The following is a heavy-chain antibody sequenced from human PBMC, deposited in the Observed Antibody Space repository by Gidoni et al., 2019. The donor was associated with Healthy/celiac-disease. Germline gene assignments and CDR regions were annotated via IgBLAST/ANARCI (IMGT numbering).Heavy chain of an antibody. CDR2: IYSGGST. D-gene: IGHD5-18*01. J-gene: IGHJ6*02. CDR3: ASMEGYGYGDPDTSYGMDV. CDR1: GFTVSSNY. Sequence: EVQLVESGGGLIQPGGSLRLSCAASGFTVSSNYMSWVRQAPGKGLEWVSVIYSGGSTYYADSVKGRFTISRDNSKNTLYLQMNSLRAEDTAVYYCASMEGYGYGDPDTSYGMDVWGQGTTVTVSS. V-gene: IGHV3-53*01.